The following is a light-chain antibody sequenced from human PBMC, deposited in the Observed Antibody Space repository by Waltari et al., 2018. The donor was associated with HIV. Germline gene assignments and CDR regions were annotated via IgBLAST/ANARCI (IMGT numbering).Light chain of an antibody. V-gene: IGKV1-39*01. J-gene: IGKJ1*01. CDR3: QQSYITPWT. CDR2: DST. Sequence: DIQMTQSPSSLSASVGDRVTITCQASQTINTFLNWYQQQPGKAPKVLIYDSTSLERGVPGRFRGSGSGTDFTLDIIGLEAEDFATYFCQQSYITPWTFGQGTKIEI. CDR1: QTINTF.